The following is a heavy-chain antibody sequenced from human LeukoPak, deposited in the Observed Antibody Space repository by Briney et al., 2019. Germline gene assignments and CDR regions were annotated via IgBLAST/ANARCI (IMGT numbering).Heavy chain of an antibody. Sequence: SETLSLTCTVSGGSISSGSYYWSWIRQPAGKGLEWIGRIYTSGSTNYNPSLKSRVTISVDTSKNQFSLKLSFVTAADTAVYYCARGRYYYGSGNYFDYWGQGTLVTVSS. J-gene: IGHJ4*02. V-gene: IGHV4-61*02. CDR3: ARGRYYYGSGNYFDY. CDR2: IYTSGST. CDR1: GGSISSGSYY. D-gene: IGHD3-10*01.